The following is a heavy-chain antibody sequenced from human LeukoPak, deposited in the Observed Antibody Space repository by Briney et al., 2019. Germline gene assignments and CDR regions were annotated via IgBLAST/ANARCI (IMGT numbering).Heavy chain of an antibody. CDR3: ARGEVGLYPFDI. V-gene: IGHV1-46*01. J-gene: IGHJ3*02. Sequence: GASVKVSCKASGYTFTTYYMHWVRQAPGQGLEWMGIINPSGGSTSHAQKFKGRATMTRDTSTSTVYMELSSLRSEDTAVYYCARGEVGLYPFDIWGQGTMVTVSS. CDR1: GYTFTTYY. CDR2: INPSGGST. D-gene: IGHD1-26*01.